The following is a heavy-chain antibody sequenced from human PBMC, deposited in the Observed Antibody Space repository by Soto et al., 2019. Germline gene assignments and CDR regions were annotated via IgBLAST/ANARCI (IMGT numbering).Heavy chain of an antibody. CDR1: GYTFTSYD. D-gene: IGHD5-18*01. CDR3: ARSGYSYGYGASYYYYGMDV. CDR2: IIPIFGTA. J-gene: IGHJ6*02. V-gene: IGHV1-69*13. Sequence: SVKVSCKASGYTFTSYDIKWVRQAPGQGLEWMGGIIPIFGTANYAQKFQGRVTITADESTSTAYMELSSLRSEDTAVYYCARSGYSYGYGASYYYYGMDVWGQGTTVTVSS.